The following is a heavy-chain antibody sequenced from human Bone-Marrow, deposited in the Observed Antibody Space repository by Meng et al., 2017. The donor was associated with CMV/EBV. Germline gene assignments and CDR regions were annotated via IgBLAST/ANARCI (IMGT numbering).Heavy chain of an antibody. CDR2: ISAYNGNT. CDR1: GYTFTSYG. D-gene: IGHD6-6*01. J-gene: IGHJ5*02. CDR3: ARGGSSGHTWFDP. V-gene: IGHV1-18*01. Sequence: ASVQVCCKASGYTFTSYGISWVRQAPGQGLELMGWISAYNGNTDYAQKFQGRVSMTTDSSTSTAFMELSSLRSEDTAVYYCARGGSSGHTWFDPWCQGTLVTVSS.